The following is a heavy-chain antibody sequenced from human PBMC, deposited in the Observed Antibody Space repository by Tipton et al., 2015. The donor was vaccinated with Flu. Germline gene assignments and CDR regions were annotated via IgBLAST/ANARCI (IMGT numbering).Heavy chain of an antibody. Sequence: TLSLTCSISGASISSKTFYWAWIRQLPGKGLEWIGSIYHTGTTYYNPSLKSRVTMSVDTSKNEVSLSVTPVTAADTAVYYCAKDRGVDWNWFDPWGRGTLVAVSS. J-gene: IGHJ5*02. CDR2: IYHTGTT. V-gene: IGHV4-39*07. CDR1: GASISSKTFY. CDR3: AKDRGVDWNWFDP. D-gene: IGHD3-9*01.